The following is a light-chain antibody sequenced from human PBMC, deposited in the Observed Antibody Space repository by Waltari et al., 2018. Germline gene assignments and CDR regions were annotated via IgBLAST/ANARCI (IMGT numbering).Light chain of an antibody. CDR1: SSDIGGYNY. Sequence: QSALTQPASVSGSPGQSITISCTGTSSDIGGYNYVSWYQQVPGKAPKLMIYDVSNRPSGVSSRFSGSKSGNTASLTITGLQAEDEADYFCSSYMDSSTLELFGGGTKLTVL. J-gene: IGLJ2*01. CDR3: SSYMDSSTLEL. V-gene: IGLV2-14*03. CDR2: DVS.